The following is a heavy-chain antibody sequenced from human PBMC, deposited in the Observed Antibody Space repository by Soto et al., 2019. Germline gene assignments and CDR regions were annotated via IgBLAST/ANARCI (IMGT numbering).Heavy chain of an antibody. J-gene: IGHJ4*02. Sequence: ELKLVESGGGLVQPGGSLRLSCAASGFIVSTNYMSWVRQAPGKGLVWVSVMYSGGSTFYADSVKGRFFIARDNSKSTLYLQMNSLLVEDTAEYYCARSSPGYESTEFVNWCQGPLVTVSS. CDR2: MYSGGST. CDR1: GFIVSTNY. D-gene: IGHD5-12*01. CDR3: ARSSPGYESTEFVN. V-gene: IGHV3-66*01.